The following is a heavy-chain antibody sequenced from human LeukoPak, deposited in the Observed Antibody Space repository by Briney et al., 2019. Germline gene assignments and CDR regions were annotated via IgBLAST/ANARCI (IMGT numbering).Heavy chain of an antibody. V-gene: IGHV4-39*07. CDR2: IYYSGST. CDR3: ARVEDCSSTSCYSTYYFDY. J-gene: IGHJ4*02. CDR1: GGSISSSSYY. D-gene: IGHD2-2*01. Sequence: SETLSLTCTVSGGSISSSSYYWGWIRQPPGKGLEWIGSIYYSGSTYYNPSLKSRVTISVDRSKNQFSLKLNSVTAADTAVYYCARVEDCSSTSCYSTYYFDYWGQGTLVTVSS.